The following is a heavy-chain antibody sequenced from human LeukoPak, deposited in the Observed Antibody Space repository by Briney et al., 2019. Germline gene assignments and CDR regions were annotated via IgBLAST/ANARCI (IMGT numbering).Heavy chain of an antibody. Sequence: SETLSLTCAVYGGSFSGYYWSWIRQPPGEGLEWIGEINHSGSTNYNPSLKSRVTISVDTSKNQFSLKLSSVTAADTAVYYCAREGGMDYYGSGSSGWFDPWGQGTLVTVSS. CDR1: GGSFSGYY. V-gene: IGHV4-34*01. CDR3: AREGGMDYYGSGSSGWFDP. CDR2: INHSGST. D-gene: IGHD3-10*01. J-gene: IGHJ5*02.